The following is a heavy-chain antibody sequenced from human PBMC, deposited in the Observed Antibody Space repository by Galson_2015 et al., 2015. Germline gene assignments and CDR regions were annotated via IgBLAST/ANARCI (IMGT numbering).Heavy chain of an antibody. J-gene: IGHJ6*03. CDR2: IDPSDSYT. CDR1: GYNFTNYW. D-gene: IGHD3-10*01. V-gene: IGHV5-10-1*01. Sequence: QSGAEVKKPGESLRISCKGSGYNFTNYWISWVRQMPGKGLEWMGRIDPSDSYTSYSPSFQGHVIISADKSISTAYLQWSRLKASDTAMYYCARHGRYYYGSDSDYYYYYNMDVWGKGTTVTVSS. CDR3: ARHGRYYYGSDSDYYYYYNMDV.